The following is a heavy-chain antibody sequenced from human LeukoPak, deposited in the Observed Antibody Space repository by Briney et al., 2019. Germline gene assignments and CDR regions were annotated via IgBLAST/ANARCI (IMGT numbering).Heavy chain of an antibody. CDR2: ISAGGGTT. Sequence: AGGSLRLSCAASGFTFSNYAMSWVRQAPGKGLEWVSIISAGGGTTYYADSVKGRFTISRDNSKNTLYLQMNSLRAEDTAVYYCAKGENAISGTHCLNYWGRGTLVTVSS. J-gene: IGHJ4*02. CDR3: AKGENAISGTHCLNY. V-gene: IGHV3-23*01. D-gene: IGHD1-20*01. CDR1: GFTFSNYA.